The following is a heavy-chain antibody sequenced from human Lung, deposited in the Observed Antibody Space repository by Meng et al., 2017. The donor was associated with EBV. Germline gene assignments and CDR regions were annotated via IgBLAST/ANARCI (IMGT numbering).Heavy chain of an antibody. V-gene: IGHV4-4*07. D-gene: IGHD5-12*01. Sequence: QLQLQESGPGLVKPSGPLSLTCTVSGGSVRGSAHYWSWIRQPAGKGLEWIGRIYTSGSTNYNPSLKSRVTMSVDTSKNQFSLKLSSVTAADTAVYYCARDPGLGYSGYDGILGYWGQGTLVTVSS. CDR1: GGSVRGSAHY. CDR2: IYTSGST. J-gene: IGHJ4*02. CDR3: ARDPGLGYSGYDGILGY.